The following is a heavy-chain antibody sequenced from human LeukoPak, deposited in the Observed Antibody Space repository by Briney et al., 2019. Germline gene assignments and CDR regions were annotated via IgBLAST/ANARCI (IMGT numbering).Heavy chain of an antibody. Sequence: PGGSLRLSCAGSGLSFSSNAMSWVRQAPGKGLEWVSAIGGSGSAYYADSVKGRFTISRDNSKNTLYLQMNSLRAEDTAVYYCAKEGSQYINPHYFDYWGQGTLVTVSS. J-gene: IGHJ4*02. D-gene: IGHD6-6*01. V-gene: IGHV3-23*01. CDR1: GLSFSSNA. CDR3: AKEGSQYINPHYFDY. CDR2: IGGSGSA.